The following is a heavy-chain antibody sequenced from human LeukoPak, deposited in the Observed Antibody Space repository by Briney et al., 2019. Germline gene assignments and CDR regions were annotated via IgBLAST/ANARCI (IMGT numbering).Heavy chain of an antibody. CDR3: ARNDSSGYFDY. D-gene: IGHD3-22*01. CDR2: IYYSGST. CDR1: GYSISSGYY. V-gene: IGHV4-38-2*01. J-gene: IGHJ4*02. Sequence: SETLSLTCAVSGYSISSGYYWGWIRQPPGKRLEWIGSIYYSGSTHYNPSLKSRVTISVDTSKSQFSLRLSSVTAADTAVYYCARNDSSGYFDYWGQGTLVTVSS.